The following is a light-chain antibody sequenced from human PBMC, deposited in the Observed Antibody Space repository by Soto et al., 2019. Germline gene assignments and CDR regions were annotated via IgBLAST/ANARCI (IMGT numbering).Light chain of an antibody. CDR1: SRDIGAFNY. J-gene: IGLJ1*01. CDR2: GVT. CDR3: SSYTTAFFYV. Sequence: QSVLTQPASVSGSPGPAITISCTGSSRDIGAFNYVAWYQQHPGKAPKLIIHGVTNRASGVSSRFSGSKSDYTASLTISGLQAEDVADYYCSSYTTAFFYVFGTGTKVTVL. V-gene: IGLV2-14*01.